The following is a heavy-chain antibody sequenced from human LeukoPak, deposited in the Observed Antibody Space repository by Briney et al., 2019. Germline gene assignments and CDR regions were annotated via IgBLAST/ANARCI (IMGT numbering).Heavy chain of an antibody. J-gene: IGHJ3*02. D-gene: IGHD1-7*01. CDR1: GYSFTSYW. Sequence: GESLKISCKGSGYSFTSYWIGWVRQMPGKGLEWMGIIYPGDSDTRYSPSFQGQVTISADKSISTAYLQWSSLKASDTAMYYCARRQDHWNYSPDAFDIWGQGTMVTVSS. V-gene: IGHV5-51*01. CDR2: IYPGDSDT. CDR3: ARRQDHWNYSPDAFDI.